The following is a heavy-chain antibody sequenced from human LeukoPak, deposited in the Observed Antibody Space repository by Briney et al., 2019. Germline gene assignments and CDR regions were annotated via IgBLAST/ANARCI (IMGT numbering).Heavy chain of an antibody. J-gene: IGHJ4*02. V-gene: IGHV1-69*04. CDR3: ARGGIAVAGSFFDY. Sequence: ASVKVSCKASGGTLSSYAISWVRQAPGQGLEWMGRIIPILGIANYAQKFQGRVTITADKSTSTAYMELSSLRSEDTAVYYCARGGIAVAGSFFDYWGQGTLVTVSS. D-gene: IGHD6-19*01. CDR1: GGTLSSYA. CDR2: IIPILGIA.